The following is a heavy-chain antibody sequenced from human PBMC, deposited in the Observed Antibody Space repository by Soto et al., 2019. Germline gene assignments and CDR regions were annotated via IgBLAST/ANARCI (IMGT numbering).Heavy chain of an antibody. CDR3: AKHWWPPGRSQLYSDF. Sequence: PSETLSLTCAVSGGSISSGGYSWSWIRQPPGKGLEWIGYIYHSGSTYYNPSLKSRVTISVDTSKNQFSLKLSSVTAADTAVYYCAKHWWPPGRSQLYSDFWGQGIQVTLSS. CDR2: IYHSGST. D-gene: IGHD1-1*01. J-gene: IGHJ4*02. V-gene: IGHV4-30-2*05. CDR1: GGSISSGGYS.